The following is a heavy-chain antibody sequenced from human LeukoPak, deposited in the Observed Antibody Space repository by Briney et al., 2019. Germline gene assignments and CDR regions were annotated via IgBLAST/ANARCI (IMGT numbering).Heavy chain of an antibody. CDR3: AKDLQPNYYYYYYMGV. Sequence: GGSLRLSCAASGFTFSSYAMSWVRQAPGKGLEWVSAISGSGGSTYYADSVKGRFTISRDNSKNTLYLQMNSLRAEDTAVYYCAKDLQPNYYYYYYMGVWGKGTTVTVSS. V-gene: IGHV3-23*01. CDR2: ISGSGGST. J-gene: IGHJ6*03. D-gene: IGHD1-14*01. CDR1: GFTFSSYA.